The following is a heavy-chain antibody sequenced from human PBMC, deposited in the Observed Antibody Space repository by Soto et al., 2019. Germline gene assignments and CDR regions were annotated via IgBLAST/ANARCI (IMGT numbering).Heavy chain of an antibody. CDR3: AKARYYDSTCYLYYFDY. V-gene: IGHV3-23*01. CDR1: GFTFSSYA. Sequence: PGGSLRLSCAASGFTFSSYAMSWVRQAPGKGLEWVSSISGSGGSTYYADSVKGRFTISRDNSKNTLYLQMNSLRAEDTAVYYCAKARYYDSTCYLYYFDYWGQGPLVTVSS. D-gene: IGHD3-22*01. CDR2: ISGSGGST. J-gene: IGHJ4*02.